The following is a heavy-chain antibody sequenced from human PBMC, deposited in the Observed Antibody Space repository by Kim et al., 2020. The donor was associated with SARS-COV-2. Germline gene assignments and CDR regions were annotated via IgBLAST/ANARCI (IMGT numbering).Heavy chain of an antibody. CDR3: ARITSGYTSPYHFDY. J-gene: IGHJ4*02. V-gene: IGHV4-59*01. Sequence: SETLSLTCTVSGGSIRSYYWSWIRRPPGKGLEWIGYIYSSGSTNYNPSLTSRVTISMDTSKNQFSLNLRSVTAADAAVYYCARITSGYTSPYHFDYWGQGTLVPVSS. CDR2: IYSSGST. CDR1: GGSIRSYY. D-gene: IGHD5-12*01.